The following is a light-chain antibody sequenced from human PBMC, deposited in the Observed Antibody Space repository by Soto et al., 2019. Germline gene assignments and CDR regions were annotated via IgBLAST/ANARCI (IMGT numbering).Light chain of an antibody. CDR2: EVS. J-gene: IGLJ1*01. CDR1: SSDVGGYNY. Sequence: QSALTQPPSASGSPGQSVTISCTGTSSDVGGYNYVSWYQQHPGKAPKLMIYEVSKRPSGVPDRFSGSKSGNTASLTVSGLQAEDEADYCCSSYAGSNNHVLGTGTKLTVL. V-gene: IGLV2-8*01. CDR3: SSYAGSNNHV.